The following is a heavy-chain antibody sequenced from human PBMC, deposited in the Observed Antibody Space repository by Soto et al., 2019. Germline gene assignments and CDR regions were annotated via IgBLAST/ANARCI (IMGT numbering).Heavy chain of an antibody. CDR2: ISSSNRTI. CDR3: TRDFQGQYYYGMDV. J-gene: IGHJ6*02. CDR1: GFTFRSYS. Sequence: GVSLRLSCAASGFTFRSYSMNWVRQAPGKGLEWVSYISSSNRTINYADSVKGRFIISRDNAKNSLYLQMHSLRDEDTAVYYCTRDFQGQYYYGMDVWGQGTTVTVSS. V-gene: IGHV3-48*02.